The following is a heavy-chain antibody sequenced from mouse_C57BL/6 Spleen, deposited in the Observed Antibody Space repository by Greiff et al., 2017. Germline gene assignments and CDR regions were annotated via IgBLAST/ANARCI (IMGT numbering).Heavy chain of an antibody. CDR1: GYAFSSSW. V-gene: IGHV1-82*01. J-gene: IGHJ2*01. D-gene: IGHD1-1*01. CDR3: ARYYYGSSYGDY. Sequence: QVQLKESGPELVKPGASVKISCKASGYAFSSSWMNWVKQRPGTGLEWIGRIYPGDGDTNYNGKFKGKATLTADKSSSTAYMQLSSLTSEDSAVYFCARYYYGSSYGDYWGQGTTLTVSS. CDR2: IYPGDGDT.